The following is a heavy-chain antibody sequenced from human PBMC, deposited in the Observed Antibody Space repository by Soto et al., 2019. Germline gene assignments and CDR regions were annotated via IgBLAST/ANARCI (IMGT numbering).Heavy chain of an antibody. CDR2: ISLYSDGT. CDR1: GYTFSNYG. Sequence: QVQLVQSGGEVKRPGASVKVSCKTSGYTFSNYGITWGRQAPGQPLEWLGWISLYSDGTNYAKKFQGRVSMTTDTSTTTAYMDLRSLRSADTAVYYCAMVVPGADAWFGALSEGTLGSVAA. J-gene: IGHJ5*02. D-gene: IGHD2-2*01. CDR3: AMVVPGADAWFGA. V-gene: IGHV1-18*01.